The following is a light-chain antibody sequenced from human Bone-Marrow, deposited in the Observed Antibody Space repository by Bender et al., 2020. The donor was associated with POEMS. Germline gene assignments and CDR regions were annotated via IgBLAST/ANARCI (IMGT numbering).Light chain of an antibody. J-gene: IGLJ2*01. V-gene: IGLV3-21*02. CDR2: DDR. CDR3: NSRDSSGNHLV. Sequence: SYVLTQPPSVSVAPGQTARITCGGNNIGSQSVNWYQQKPGQAPVLVVYDDRDRPSGIPERFSGSNSGNTASLTITGAQAEDEADYYCNSRDSSGNHLVFGGGTKLAVL. CDR1: NIGSQS.